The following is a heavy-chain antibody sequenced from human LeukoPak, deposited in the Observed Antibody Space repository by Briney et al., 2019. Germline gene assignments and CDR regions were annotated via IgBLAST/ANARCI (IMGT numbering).Heavy chain of an antibody. V-gene: IGHV2-5*02. CDR3: AHRDNIGWYLGP. CDR2: IYWDDDK. Sequence: SGPTLVKPTPTLTLTCTFSGFSLSTRGVGVGWIRQPPGKALEWLALIYWDDDKRYSPSLKSRLTITKDTSKNQVVLTMTNMDPVDTAAYYCAHRDNIGWYLGPWGQGTLVTVSS. D-gene: IGHD6-19*01. CDR1: GFSLSTRGVG. J-gene: IGHJ5*02.